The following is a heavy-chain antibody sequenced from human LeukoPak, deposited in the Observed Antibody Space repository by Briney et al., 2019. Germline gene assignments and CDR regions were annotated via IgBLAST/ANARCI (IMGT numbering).Heavy chain of an antibody. CDR2: INYSGST. Sequence: PSETLSLTCTVSGGSLSSSSYYWGWIRQPPGKGLEWIGSINYSGSTYYNPSLKSRVTISVDTSKNQFSLKLSSVTAADTAVYYCARRPQSYIDVWGKGTTVTVSS. CDR1: GGSLSSSSYY. V-gene: IGHV4-39*01. CDR3: ARRPQSYIDV. J-gene: IGHJ6*03.